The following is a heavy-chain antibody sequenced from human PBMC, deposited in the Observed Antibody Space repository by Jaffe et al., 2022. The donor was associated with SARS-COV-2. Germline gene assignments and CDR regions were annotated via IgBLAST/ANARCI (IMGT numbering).Heavy chain of an antibody. V-gene: IGHV1-2*02. J-gene: IGHJ6*02. CDR1: GYTFTGYY. CDR2: INPNSGGT. Sequence: QVQLVQSGAEVKKPGASVKVSCKASGYTFTGYYMHWVRQAPGQGLEWMGWINPNSGGTNYAQKFQGRVTMTRDTSISTAYMELSRLRSDDTAVYYCARQPHYSSSWYAPEHYYYYYGMDVWGQGTTVTVSS. D-gene: IGHD6-13*01. CDR3: ARQPHYSSSWYAPEHYYYYYGMDV.